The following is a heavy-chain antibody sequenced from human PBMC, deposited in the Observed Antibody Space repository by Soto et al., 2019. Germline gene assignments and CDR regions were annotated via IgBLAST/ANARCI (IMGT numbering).Heavy chain of an antibody. CDR3: AKDRGSGLDV. Sequence: GGSLRPSCAPSGFTFSSYGMHRVRQAPGKGLEWVAVISYDGSNKYYADSVKGRFTISRDNSKNTLYLQMNILRSEDTAVYYCAKDRGSGLDVWGQGTTVTVSS. J-gene: IGHJ6*02. CDR1: GFTFSSYG. V-gene: IGHV3-30*18. CDR2: ISYDGSNK.